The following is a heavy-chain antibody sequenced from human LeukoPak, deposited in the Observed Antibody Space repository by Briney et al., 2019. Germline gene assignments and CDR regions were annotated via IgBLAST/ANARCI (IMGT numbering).Heavy chain of an antibody. CDR3: ARGRKYYYYYMDV. CDR2: IYYSGST. V-gene: IGHV4-39*07. J-gene: IGHJ6*03. Sequence: SETLSLTCTVSGGSISSSSYYWGWIRQPPGKGLEWIGSIYYSGSTYYNPSLKSRVTISVDTSKNQFSLKLSSVTAADTALYYCARGRKYYYYYMDVWGKGTTVTISS. CDR1: GGSISSSSYY.